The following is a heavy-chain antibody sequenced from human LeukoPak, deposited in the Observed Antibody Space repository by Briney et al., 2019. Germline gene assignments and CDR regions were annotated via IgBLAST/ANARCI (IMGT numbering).Heavy chain of an antibody. Sequence: GASVKVSCKASGYTFSSYYMHWVRQAPGQGLEWMGIINPSGGSTTYAQKFQGRVTMTRDTSTSTVYMGLSSLRSEDTAVYYCARVDSSGYYGHYFDYWGQGTLVTVSS. V-gene: IGHV1-46*01. J-gene: IGHJ4*02. D-gene: IGHD3-22*01. CDR2: INPSGGST. CDR3: ARVDSSGYYGHYFDY. CDR1: GYTFSSYY.